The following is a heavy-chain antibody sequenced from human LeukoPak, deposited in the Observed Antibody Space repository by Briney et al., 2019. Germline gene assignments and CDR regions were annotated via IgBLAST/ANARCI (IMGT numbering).Heavy chain of an antibody. CDR1: GDSISSDGYS. V-gene: IGHV4-30-2*01. CDR2: IFHTGHS. CDR3: ARARESMTTAGSFFDF. J-gene: IGHJ4*02. D-gene: IGHD6-19*01. Sequence: SETPSLTCGVSGDSISSDGYSWSWVRQPPGNGLEWIGYIFHTGHSNYNPTLKSRVTISVDRFKNQFSLKLRSVTAADTAVYYCARARESMTTAGSFFDFWGQGTLVTVSS.